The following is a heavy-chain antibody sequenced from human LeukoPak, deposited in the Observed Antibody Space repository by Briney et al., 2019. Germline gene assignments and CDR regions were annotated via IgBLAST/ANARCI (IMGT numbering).Heavy chain of an antibody. Sequence: GGSLRLSCAASGFTFSSYWMSWVRQAPGKGLEWVANIKQDGSEKYYVDSVKGRFTISRDNAKNSLYLQMNSLRAEDTAVYYCARPHCSGGSCYHKYFDYWGQGTLVTVSS. CDR2: IKQDGSEK. J-gene: IGHJ4*02. CDR3: ARPHCSGGSCYHKYFDY. V-gene: IGHV3-7*01. CDR1: GFTFSSYW. D-gene: IGHD2-15*01.